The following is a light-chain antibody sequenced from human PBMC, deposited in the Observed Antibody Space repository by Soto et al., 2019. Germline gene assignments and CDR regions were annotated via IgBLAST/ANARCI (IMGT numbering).Light chain of an antibody. CDR2: DDS. J-gene: IGLJ2*01. CDR1: NIGIKS. CDR3: QVCDSSSDHVV. Sequence: SYELTQSPSVSVAPGQTARITCGGDNIGIKSVHWYHQRPGQAPVLVVYDDSDRPSGIPERFFGSNSGNTATLTIIRVEAGDEADYYCQVCDSSSDHVVFGGGTKVTVL. V-gene: IGLV3-21*02.